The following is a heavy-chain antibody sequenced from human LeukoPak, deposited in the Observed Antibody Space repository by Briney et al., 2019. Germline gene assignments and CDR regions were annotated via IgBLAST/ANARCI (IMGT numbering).Heavy chain of an antibody. D-gene: IGHD4-17*01. Sequence: GGSLRLSRAASGFNFSNYWMSWVRQAPGKGLEWVANIKQDGSENYYVDSVKGRFTISRDNAESSLYLQMNSLRAEDTAVYYCARDQRELEYGDPDYWGQGTLVTVSS. CDR2: IKQDGSEN. V-gene: IGHV3-7*01. CDR1: GFNFSNYW. CDR3: ARDQRELEYGDPDY. J-gene: IGHJ4*02.